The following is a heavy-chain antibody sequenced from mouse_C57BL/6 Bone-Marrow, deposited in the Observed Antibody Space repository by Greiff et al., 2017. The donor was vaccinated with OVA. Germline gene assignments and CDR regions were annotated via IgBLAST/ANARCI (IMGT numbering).Heavy chain of an antibody. CDR1: GFNIKNTY. Sequence: EVQLQQSVAELVRPGASVKLSCTASGFNIKNTYMHWVKQRPEQGLEWIGRIDPANGNTKYAPKFQGKATITADTSSNTAYLQLSSLTSEDTAIYYCASCSYYYGSSPWFAYWGQGTLVTVSA. CDR2: IDPANGNT. CDR3: ASCSYYYGSSPWFAY. J-gene: IGHJ3*01. V-gene: IGHV14-3*01. D-gene: IGHD1-1*01.